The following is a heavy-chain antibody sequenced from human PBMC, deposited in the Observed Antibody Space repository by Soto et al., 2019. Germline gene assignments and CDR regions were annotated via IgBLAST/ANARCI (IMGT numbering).Heavy chain of an antibody. D-gene: IGHD5-12*01. Sequence: QVQLVQSGAEVKKPGSSVKVSCKASGGTFRSYAINWVRQAPGQGLEWMGRIIPMFDTANYAQKFQGRVTIPADESTRTGYIDLSSLTSDDTAVYYCARSVGEMATMPYYYAMDAWGQGTTVTVSS. CDR1: GGTFRSYA. J-gene: IGHJ6*02. CDR2: IIPMFDTA. CDR3: ARSVGEMATMPYYYAMDA. V-gene: IGHV1-69*15.